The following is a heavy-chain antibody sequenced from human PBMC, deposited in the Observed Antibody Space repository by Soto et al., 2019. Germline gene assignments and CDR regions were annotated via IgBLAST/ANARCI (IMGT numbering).Heavy chain of an antibody. V-gene: IGHV4-39*01. D-gene: IGHD3-9*01. CDR2: VYYRGNA. CDR1: DDSINSDKYY. Sequence: QLQLQESGPGLVKPSETLSLSCSVSDDSINSDKYYCGWIRQPPGKGLEWIGSVYYRGNAYYNPSLQTRVTIYLDKSKSQFSLKLNSVTAAASAVYCCARLEGLATISYYFDFWGPGALVTVSS. J-gene: IGHJ4*02. CDR3: ARLEGLATISYYFDF.